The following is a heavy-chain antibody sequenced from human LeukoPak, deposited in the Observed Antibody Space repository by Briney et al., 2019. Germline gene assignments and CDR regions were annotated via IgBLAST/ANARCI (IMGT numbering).Heavy chain of an antibody. CDR1: GGSFSGYY. CDR2: INHSGST. Sequence: SETLSLTCAVYGGSFSGYYWSWIRQPPGKGLEWIGEINHSGSTNYNPSLKSRVTISVDTSKNQFSLKLSSVTAADTAVYYCARDSGTYISWWFDPWGQGTLVTVSS. V-gene: IGHV4-34*01. J-gene: IGHJ5*02. CDR3: ARDSGTYISWWFDP. D-gene: IGHD1-14*01.